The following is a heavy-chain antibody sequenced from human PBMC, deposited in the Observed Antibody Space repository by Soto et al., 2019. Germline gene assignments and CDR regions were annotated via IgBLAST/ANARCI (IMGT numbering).Heavy chain of an antibody. J-gene: IGHJ4*02. Sequence: VQLVQSGAEVKKPGSSVKVSCTASGGTFISYTINWVRQAPGQRLEWVGRVNPIVGMSSSASKFQGRVTMTADKSTSKAYLDRTSLKSDDTAVYFCATSYGSGSTHFDYWGQGTLVTVSS. CDR2: VNPIVGMS. CDR3: ATSYGSGSTHFDY. V-gene: IGHV1-69*02. D-gene: IGHD3-10*01. CDR1: GGTFISYT.